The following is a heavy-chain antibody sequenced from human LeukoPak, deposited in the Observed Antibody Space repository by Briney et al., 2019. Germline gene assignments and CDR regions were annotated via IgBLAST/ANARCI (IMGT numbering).Heavy chain of an antibody. D-gene: IGHD6-19*01. V-gene: IGHV4-59*08. J-gene: IGHJ5*02. CDR2: IYYSGST. CDR3: ARHRYSSGWPRSHWFDP. CDR1: GGSISSYY. Sequence: SETRSLTCTVSGGSISSYYWSWIRQPPGKGLEWIGYIYYSGSTNYNPSLESRVTISVDTSKNQFSLKLSSVTAADTAVYYCARHRYSSGWPRSHWFDPWGQGTLVTASS.